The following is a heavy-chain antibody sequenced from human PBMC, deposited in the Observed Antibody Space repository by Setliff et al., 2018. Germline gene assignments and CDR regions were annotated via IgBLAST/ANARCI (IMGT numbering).Heavy chain of an antibody. V-gene: IGHV1-18*01. Sequence: GASVKVPCKTSGYNFPVYGITWVRQAPGHGLEWMGWISPDNGVTKYVEKNQDRVTMTTDTSTNTAYMELRNLTSDDTAVYYCARVSLVGANSGLCEYWGQGTLVTVSS. J-gene: IGHJ4*02. CDR3: ARVSLVGANSGLCEY. D-gene: IGHD1-26*01. CDR1: GYNFPVYG. CDR2: ISPDNGVT.